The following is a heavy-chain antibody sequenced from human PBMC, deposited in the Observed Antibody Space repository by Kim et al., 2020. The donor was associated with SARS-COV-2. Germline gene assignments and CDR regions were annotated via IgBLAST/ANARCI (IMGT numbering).Heavy chain of an antibody. J-gene: IGHJ4*02. V-gene: IGHV3-66*02. CDR1: GFTVSSNY. CDR2: IYSGGST. D-gene: IGHD6-13*01. Sequence: GGSLRLSCAASGFTVSSNYMSWVRQAPGKGLEWVSVIYSGGSTYYADSVKGRFTISRDNSKNTLYLQMNSLRAEDTAVYYCARGETSAAGRSWGQGTLVTVSS. CDR3: ARGETSAAGRS.